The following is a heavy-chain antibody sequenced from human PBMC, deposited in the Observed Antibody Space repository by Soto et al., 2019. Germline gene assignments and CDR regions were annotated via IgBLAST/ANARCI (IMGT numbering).Heavy chain of an antibody. CDR1: GFTFSSYG. CDR3: ARDSNYYEAGDLAVAGNFDY. CDR2: IWYDGSNK. Sequence: GGSLRLSCAASGFTFSSYGMHWVRQAPGKGLEWVAVIWYDGSNKYYADSVKGRFTISRDNSKNTLYLQMNSLRAEDTAVYYCARDSNYYEAGDLAVAGNFDYWGQGTLVTVSS. D-gene: IGHD6-19*01. J-gene: IGHJ4*02. V-gene: IGHV3-33*01.